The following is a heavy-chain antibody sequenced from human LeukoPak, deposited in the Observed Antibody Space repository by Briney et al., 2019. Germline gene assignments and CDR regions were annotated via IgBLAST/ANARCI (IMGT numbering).Heavy chain of an antibody. Sequence: GESLKISCKGSGYTFTSYWITWVRQMPGKGLDCMGIIYPGDSDTRYSPSFQGQATISADESISTAYLQWNSLKASDTAMYYCARLNDGSAGYWGQGTLVTVSS. V-gene: IGHV5-51*01. J-gene: IGHJ4*02. CDR2: IYPGDSDT. CDR1: GYTFTSYW. D-gene: IGHD3-10*01. CDR3: ARLNDGSAGY.